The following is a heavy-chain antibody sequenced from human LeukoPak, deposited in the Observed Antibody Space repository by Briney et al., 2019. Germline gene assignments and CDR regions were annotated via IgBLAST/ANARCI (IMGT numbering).Heavy chain of an antibody. CDR1: GGTFSSYA. V-gene: IGHV1-69*13. D-gene: IGHD2-15*01. CDR3: ARLYCSGGSCYQWFDP. Sequence: SVKVSCKASGGTFSSYAISWVRQAPGQGLEWMGGIIPIFGTANYAQKFQGRVTITADESTRTAYMELSSLRSEDTAVYYCARLYCSGGSCYQWFDPWGQGTLVTVSS. J-gene: IGHJ5*02. CDR2: IIPIFGTA.